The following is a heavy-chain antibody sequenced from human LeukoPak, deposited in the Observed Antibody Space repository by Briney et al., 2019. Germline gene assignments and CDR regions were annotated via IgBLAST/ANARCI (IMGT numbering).Heavy chain of an antibody. CDR2: IYYSGST. D-gene: IGHD3-3*01. CDR1: GGSISSSSYY. J-gene: IGHJ5*02. CDR3: AVCITIFGVPIPWFDP. Sequence: PSETLSLTCTVPGGSISSSSYYWGWIRQPPGKGLEWIGSIYYSGSTYYNPSLKSRVTISVDTSKNQFSLKLSSVTAADPAVYYCAVCITIFGVPIPWFDPWGQGTLVTVSS. V-gene: IGHV4-39*01.